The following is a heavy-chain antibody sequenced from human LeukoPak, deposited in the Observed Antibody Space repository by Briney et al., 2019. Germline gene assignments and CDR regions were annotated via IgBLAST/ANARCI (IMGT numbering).Heavy chain of an antibody. J-gene: IGHJ3*02. V-gene: IGHV3-23*01. D-gene: IGHD3-22*01. CDR2: ISGSGGST. Sequence: GGSLSLSCAASGFPFCSYAMIWVREAPGKRLEGVSAISGSGGSTYYADSAKGRFTISRDNSKNTLYLQMNSLRAEDTAVYYCAKDMHYYDSSGYFPPGAFDIWGQGTMVTVSS. CDR3: AKDMHYYDSSGYFPPGAFDI. CDR1: GFPFCSYA.